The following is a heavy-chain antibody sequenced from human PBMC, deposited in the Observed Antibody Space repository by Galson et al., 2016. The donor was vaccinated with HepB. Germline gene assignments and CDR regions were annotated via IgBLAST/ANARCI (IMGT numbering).Heavy chain of an antibody. CDR3: ARNYHYGSGSYIPYF. D-gene: IGHD3-10*01. CDR1: GFTFRSYG. V-gene: IGHV3-33*01. CDR2: IWFDGSHK. Sequence: SLRLSCAASGFTFRSYGMHWVRQVPGKGLEWVAVIWFDGSHKFYVDSVKGRFTISRDNSKNTLFLQMNSLRAEDTAVYYCARNYHYGSGSYIPYFWGQGTRVTVST. J-gene: IGHJ3*01.